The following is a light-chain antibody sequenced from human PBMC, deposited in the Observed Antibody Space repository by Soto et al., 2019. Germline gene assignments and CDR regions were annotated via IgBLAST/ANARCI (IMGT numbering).Light chain of an antibody. Sequence: SALTQPASVSGSLGQSIAISCTGTSSDIGGYKYVSWYQQHPGKAPKLIIFEVSNRPSGVSDRFSGSNSGNPASLTISGLQAEDEADYYCTSYSRYRVLVFGGGTKVTVL. V-gene: IGLV2-14*01. CDR1: SSDIGGYKY. CDR3: TSYSRYRVLV. CDR2: EVS. J-gene: IGLJ3*02.